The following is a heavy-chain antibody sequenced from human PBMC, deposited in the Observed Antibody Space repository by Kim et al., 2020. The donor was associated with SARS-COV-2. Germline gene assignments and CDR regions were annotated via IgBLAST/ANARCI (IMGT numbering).Heavy chain of an antibody. V-gene: IGHV3-23*01. CDR3: MKGGWGWIWDH. CDR1: GFTFTGYA. J-gene: IGHJ4*02. CDR2: IDGSDGTT. Sequence: GGSLRLSCTTSGFTFTGYAMSWVRQAPGKGLEWVSSIDGSDGTTYYVDSVKGRFTISRDNSKNTLYLQMSTLRADDPAVYYCMKGGWGWIWDHWGQGTL. D-gene: IGHD2-2*03.